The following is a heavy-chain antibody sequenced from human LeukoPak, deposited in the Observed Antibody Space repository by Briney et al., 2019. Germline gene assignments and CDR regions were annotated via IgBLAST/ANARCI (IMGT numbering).Heavy chain of an antibody. D-gene: IGHD4-11*01. CDR1: GGSISSYY. CDR3: ARGHTVEDY. CDR2: IYYGGST. Sequence: PSEALSLTCTVSGGSISSYYWSWIRQSPGKGLEWIGYIYYGGSTNYNPSLKSRVTISVDTPKNQFSLKLSSVTAADTAVYYCARGHTVEDYWGQGTLVTVSS. J-gene: IGHJ4*02. V-gene: IGHV4-59*01.